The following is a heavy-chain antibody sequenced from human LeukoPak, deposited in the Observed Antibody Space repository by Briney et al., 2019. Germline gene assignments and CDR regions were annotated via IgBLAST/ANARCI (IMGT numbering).Heavy chain of an antibody. J-gene: IGHJ4*02. D-gene: IGHD6-13*01. V-gene: IGHV3-30-3*01. CDR1: EFTFSSYA. CDR3: AKDRRKQQLVLAYFDY. CDR2: ISYDGSNK. Sequence: GGSLRLSCAASEFTFSSYAMHWVRQAPGKGLEWVAVISYDGSNKYYADSVKGRFTISRDNSKNTLYLQMNSLRAEDTAVYYCAKDRRKQQLVLAYFDYWGQGTLVTVSS.